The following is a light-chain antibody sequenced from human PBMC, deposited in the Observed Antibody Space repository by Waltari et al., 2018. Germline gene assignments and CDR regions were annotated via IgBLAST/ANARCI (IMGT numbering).Light chain of an antibody. J-gene: IGLJ3*02. Sequence: QSALTQPASVSGSPGQSIPISCSGTSSDVGASNLISWYQQHPGKVPTLMIYEVNKRPSGVSNRFSGSKSDNTASLTISGLQAEDEADYYCCSYAGRSTLVFGGGTKVTVL. V-gene: IGLV2-23*02. CDR1: SSDVGASNL. CDR2: EVN. CDR3: CSYAGRSTLV.